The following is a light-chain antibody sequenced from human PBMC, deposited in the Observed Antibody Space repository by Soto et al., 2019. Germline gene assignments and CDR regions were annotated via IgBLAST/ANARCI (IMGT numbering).Light chain of an antibody. J-gene: IGKJ1*01. CDR2: GGS. V-gene: IGKV3-20*01. CDR3: QHYNSYSEA. Sequence: DIVLTQSPGTLSLSPGERATLSCRASQSVSSNHLAWYQQKPGQAPRLLIYGGSSRATGIPVRFSGSGSETEFTLTISSLQPDDFATYYCQHYNSYSEAFGQGTKVDIK. CDR1: QSVSSNH.